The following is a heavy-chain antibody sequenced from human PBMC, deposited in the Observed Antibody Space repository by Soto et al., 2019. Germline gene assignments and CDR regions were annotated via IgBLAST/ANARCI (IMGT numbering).Heavy chain of an antibody. CDR1: GYTFTSYG. V-gene: IGHV1-18*01. D-gene: IGHD1-7*01. Sequence: ASVKVSCKASGYTFTSYGISWVRQAPGQGLEWMGWISAYNGNTKYAQKPQGRVTMTTDTSTSTAYMELTCLRSDDSALYYCARVGTATVSYVRSFGLYDYYYGMDVSGQATTVTVSS. CDR3: ARVGTATVSYVRSFGLYDYYYGMDV. CDR2: ISAYNGNT. J-gene: IGHJ6*02.